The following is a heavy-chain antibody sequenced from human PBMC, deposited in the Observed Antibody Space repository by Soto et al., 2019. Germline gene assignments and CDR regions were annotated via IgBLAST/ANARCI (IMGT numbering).Heavy chain of an antibody. CDR1: GFTFSSYG. J-gene: IGHJ4*02. Sequence: PGGSLRLSCAASGFTFSSYGMHWVRQAPGKGLEWVAVISYDGSNKYYADSVKGRFTISRDNSKNTLYLQMNSLRAEDTAVYYCAKDVVLMVYAIEGGFDYWGQGTLVTVSS. D-gene: IGHD2-8*01. CDR3: AKDVVLMVYAIEGGFDY. CDR2: ISYDGSNK. V-gene: IGHV3-30*18.